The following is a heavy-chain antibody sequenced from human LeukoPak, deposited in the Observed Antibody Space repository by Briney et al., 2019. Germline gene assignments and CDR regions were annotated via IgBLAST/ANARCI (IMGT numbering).Heavy chain of an antibody. D-gene: IGHD3-3*01. CDR1: GGSFSGYY. CDR2: INHSGST. V-gene: IGHV4-34*01. Sequence: SETLSLTCAVYGGSFSGYYWSWIRQPPGKGLEWIGEINHSGSTNYNPSLKSRVTISVDTSKNQFSLKLSSVTAADTAVYYCAREAHNYDFWGGYSLDPWGQGTLVTVSS. J-gene: IGHJ5*02. CDR3: AREAHNYDFWGGYSLDP.